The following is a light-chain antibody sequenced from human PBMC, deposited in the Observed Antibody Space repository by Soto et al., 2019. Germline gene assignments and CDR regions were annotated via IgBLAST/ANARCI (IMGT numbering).Light chain of an antibody. CDR1: QSVSSN. J-gene: IGKJ1*01. CDR3: QQYNYWPPWT. V-gene: IGKV3-15*01. CDR2: GAS. Sequence: EIVMTQSPATLSVSPGERATLSCRASQSVSSNLAWYQQKPGQAPRLLIYGASTRATGIPARFSGSGSGTEFTLTISSLQSEDFAVYSCQQYNYWPPWTFGQGTKVEIK.